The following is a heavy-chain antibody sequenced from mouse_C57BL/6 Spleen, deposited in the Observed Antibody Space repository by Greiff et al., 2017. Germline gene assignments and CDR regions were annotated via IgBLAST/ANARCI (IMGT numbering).Heavy chain of an antibody. CDR2: IDPANGNT. V-gene: IGHV14-3*01. CDR1: GFNIKNTY. Sequence: EVKLQESVAELVRPGASVKLSCTPSGFNIKNTYMHWVKQRPEQGLEWIGRIDPANGNTKYAPKFQGKATITADTSSNTAYLQLSSLTSEDTAIYYCARSGLVGRYDYDYWGQGTTLTVSS. CDR3: ARSGLVGRYDYDY. J-gene: IGHJ2*01. D-gene: IGHD2-4*01.